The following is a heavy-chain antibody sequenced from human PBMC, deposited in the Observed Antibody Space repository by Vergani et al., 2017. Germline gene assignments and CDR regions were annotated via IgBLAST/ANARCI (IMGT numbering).Heavy chain of an antibody. CDR2: SYWNDDQ. Sequence: QITLKESGPTLVKPTQTLTLTCTFSGFSLNTRGVSVAWIRQPPGKALDWLALSYWNDDQHYSPFLYNSVTITKDTSKNQVVLTMTNMDYVDTGTYYCGYRKAECGTTGCFYPVYYYYYMDVWGKGTTVTVSS. V-gene: IGHV2-5*04. J-gene: IGHJ6*03. D-gene: IGHD1-7*01. CDR1: GFSLNTRGVS. CDR3: GYRKAECGTTGCFYPVYYYYYMDV.